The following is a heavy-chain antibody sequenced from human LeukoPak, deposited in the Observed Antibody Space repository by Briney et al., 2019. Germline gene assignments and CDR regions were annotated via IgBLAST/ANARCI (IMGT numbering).Heavy chain of an antibody. CDR1: GYTFTGYY. Sequence: ASVKVSCKASGYTFTGYYMHWVRRAPGQGLEWMGIINPSGGSTSYAQKFQGRVTMTRDTSTSTVYMELSSLRSEDTAVYYCAGALYCSGGSCYEGLNYWGQGTLVTVSS. J-gene: IGHJ4*02. CDR2: INPSGGST. V-gene: IGHV1-46*01. CDR3: AGALYCSGGSCYEGLNY. D-gene: IGHD2-15*01.